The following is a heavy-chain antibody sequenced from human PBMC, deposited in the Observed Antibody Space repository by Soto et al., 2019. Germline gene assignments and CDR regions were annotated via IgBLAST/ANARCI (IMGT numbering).Heavy chain of an antibody. V-gene: IGHV3-23*01. CDR2: ITGGGGGT. D-gene: IGHD6-19*01. Sequence: EVQLLESGGGLVQPDGSLRLSCAASGFTFSSYGMSWVRQTPGKGLEWVSAITGGGGGTYYADSVKGRFIISRDNSKNTLYLQMNSLRAEDTAVYYCAQDKHSGVEGDYWGQGTLVTISS. J-gene: IGHJ4*02. CDR1: GFTFSSYG. CDR3: AQDKHSGVEGDY.